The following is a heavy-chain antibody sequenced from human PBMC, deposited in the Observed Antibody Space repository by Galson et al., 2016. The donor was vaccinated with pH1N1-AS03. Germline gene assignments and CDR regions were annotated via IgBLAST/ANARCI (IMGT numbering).Heavy chain of an antibody. CDR2: LIPIFGTT. D-gene: IGHD1-7*01. V-gene: IGHV1-69*05. CDR3: ARNSDSLGAFDV. J-gene: IGHJ3*01. Sequence: SVKVSCKASGGTFDNHPINWVRQAPGQGLEWMGGLIPIFGTTNYAPKYQGRVPFTTDDSTTTVYMELSNLRSEDTAVYYCARNSDSLGAFDVWGQGTLLSVSS. CDR1: GGTFDNHP.